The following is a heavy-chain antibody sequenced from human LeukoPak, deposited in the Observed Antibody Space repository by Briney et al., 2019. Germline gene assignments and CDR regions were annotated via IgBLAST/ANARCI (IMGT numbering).Heavy chain of an antibody. CDR2: INPNSGGT. J-gene: IGHJ6*02. V-gene: IGHV1-2*02. CDR1: GYTFTGYY. Sequence: ASVKVSCKASGYTFTGYYMHWVRQAPGQGLEWMGWINPNSGGTNYAQKFQGRVTMTRDTSISTAYMELSRLRSDDTAVYYCARIEVVPAANYYYYYGMDVWGQGTTVTVSS. CDR3: ARIEVVPAANYYYYYGMDV. D-gene: IGHD2-2*01.